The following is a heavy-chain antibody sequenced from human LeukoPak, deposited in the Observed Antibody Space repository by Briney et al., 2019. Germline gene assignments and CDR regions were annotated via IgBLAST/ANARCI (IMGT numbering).Heavy chain of an antibody. CDR3: AKDMGAYCSAGSYRAFDS. CDR1: GFTFSSYA. J-gene: IGHJ3*01. Sequence: PGGSLRLSCAASGFTFSSYAMSWVRQAPGKGLEWVSAISGSGGSTYYADSVKGRFTISRDNSKNTLYLQMNSLRAEDTAVYYCAKDMGAYCSAGSYRAFDSWGQGTMVTVSS. CDR2: ISGSGGST. D-gene: IGHD2-15*01. V-gene: IGHV3-23*01.